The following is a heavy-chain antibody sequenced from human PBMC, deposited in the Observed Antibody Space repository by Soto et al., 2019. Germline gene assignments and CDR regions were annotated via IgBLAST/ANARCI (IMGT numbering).Heavy chain of an antibody. CDR3: ARGSVVTPSDY. Sequence: QVQLVQSGAEVKQPGSSVKVSCKASGGTFSSYTISWVRQAPGQGLEWMGRIIPILGIANYAQKFQGRVTITADKSTSTAYMELSSLRSEDTAVYYCARGSVVTPSDYWGQGTLVTVSS. D-gene: IGHD2-21*02. CDR1: GGTFSSYT. V-gene: IGHV1-69*02. CDR2: IIPILGIA. J-gene: IGHJ4*02.